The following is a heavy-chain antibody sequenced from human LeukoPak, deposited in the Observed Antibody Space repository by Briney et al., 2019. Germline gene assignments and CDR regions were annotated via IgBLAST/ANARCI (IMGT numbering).Heavy chain of an antibody. CDR1: GFTVSTNY. CDR3: ARVTVPAAIGGAFDI. Sequence: GGSLRLSCAASGFTVSTNYMSWVRQAPGKGLEWVAVISYDGSNKYYADSVKGRFTISRDNSKNTLYLQMNSLRAEDTAVYYCARVTVPAAIGGAFDIWGQGTMVTVSS. V-gene: IGHV3-30-3*01. J-gene: IGHJ3*02. D-gene: IGHD2-2*01. CDR2: ISYDGSNK.